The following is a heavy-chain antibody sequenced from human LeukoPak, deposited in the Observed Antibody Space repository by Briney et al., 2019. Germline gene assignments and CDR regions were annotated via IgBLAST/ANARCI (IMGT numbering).Heavy chain of an antibody. D-gene: IGHD6-13*01. CDR2: IYYSGST. CDR1: GGSISSSSYY. CDR3: ARPRIAETGAFDY. Sequence: SETLSLTCTVSGGSISSSSYYWGWIRQLPGKGLEWIGSIYYSGSTYYNPSLKSRVTISVDTSKNQFSLKLSSVTAADTAVYYCARPRIAETGAFDYWGQGTLVTVSS. V-gene: IGHV4-39*01. J-gene: IGHJ4*02.